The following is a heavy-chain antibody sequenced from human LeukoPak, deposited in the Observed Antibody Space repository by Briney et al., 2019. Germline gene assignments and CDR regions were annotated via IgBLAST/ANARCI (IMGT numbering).Heavy chain of an antibody. Sequence: GGSLTLSCDASGFTVSTNYMKWVRQGPGKGLEWVSILYSGGTTYYAESVKGRFTVTRDNSKNILYLHIDNLRVEDTAVYYCARVGDHYHWYLDLWGRGARVTASS. CDR3: ARVGDHYHWYLDL. V-gene: IGHV3-53*01. CDR2: LYSGGTT. J-gene: IGHJ2*01. CDR1: GFTVSTNY. D-gene: IGHD3-10*01.